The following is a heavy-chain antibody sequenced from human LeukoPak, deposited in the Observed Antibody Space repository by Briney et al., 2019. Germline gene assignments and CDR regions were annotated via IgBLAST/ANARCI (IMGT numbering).Heavy chain of an antibody. CDR3: ANRGSYGAFDI. CDR2: IYYSGST. Sequence: SETLSLTCTVSGGSISSYYWSWIRQPPGKGLEWIGHIYYSGSTNYNPSLKSRVTISVDTSKNQFSLKLSSVTAADTAVYYCANRGSYGAFDIWGQGTMVTVSS. J-gene: IGHJ3*02. CDR1: GGSISSYY. V-gene: IGHV4-59*01. D-gene: IGHD1-26*01.